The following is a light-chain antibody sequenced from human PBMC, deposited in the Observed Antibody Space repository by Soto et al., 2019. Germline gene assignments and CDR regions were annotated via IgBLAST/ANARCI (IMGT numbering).Light chain of an antibody. J-gene: IGKJ2*01. V-gene: IGKV1-39*01. Sequence: DIQMTQSPSSLFASVGDRVTITCRASQTIANYLNWYQQKPGEAPKLLIYSTSSLQSGVPSRFSGSASGTDFTLTISSLQPEDFSTYYCQQTYSTPYTFGQGTKLEIK. CDR3: QQTYSTPYT. CDR1: QTIANY. CDR2: STS.